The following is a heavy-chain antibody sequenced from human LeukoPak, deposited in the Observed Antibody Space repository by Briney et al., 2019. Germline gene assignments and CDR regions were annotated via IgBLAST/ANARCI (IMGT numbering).Heavy chain of an antibody. CDR2: ISGSGGST. Sequence: GGSLKLSCAASGFTFSSYAMSWVRQAPGEGLEWVSAISGSGGSTYYADSVKGRFTISRDNSKNTLYLQMNSLRAEDTAVYYCAKETYYDFWSGYIGGMDVRGQGTTVTVSS. D-gene: IGHD3-3*01. V-gene: IGHV3-23*01. CDR1: GFTFSSYA. J-gene: IGHJ6*02. CDR3: AKETYYDFWSGYIGGMDV.